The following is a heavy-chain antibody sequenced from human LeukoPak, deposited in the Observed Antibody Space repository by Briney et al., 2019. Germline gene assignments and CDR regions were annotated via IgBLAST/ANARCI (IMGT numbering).Heavy chain of an antibody. J-gene: IGHJ4*02. V-gene: IGHV4-39*01. CDR3: ARLRGYSYGPIDY. CDR1: GGSIRTNGYY. CDR2: IYHSGSA. D-gene: IGHD5-18*01. Sequence: SETLSLTCTVSGGSIRTNGYYWGWIRQPPGEGLDWIGSIYHSGSAYYNPSLKSRVTISVHTSKNQLSLSLNSVTAADTAVYYCARLRGYSYGPIDYSGQGTLVTVSS.